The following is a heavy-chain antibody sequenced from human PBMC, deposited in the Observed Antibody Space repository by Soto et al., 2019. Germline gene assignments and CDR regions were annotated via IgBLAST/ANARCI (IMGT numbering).Heavy chain of an antibody. CDR3: ARVHGDYYYYYYMDV. J-gene: IGHJ6*03. D-gene: IGHD4-17*01. V-gene: IGHV4-34*01. Sequence: SETLSLSCAVYGGSFSGYYWSWIRQPPGKGLEWIGEIYYSGSTNYNPSLKSRVTISVDTSKNQFSLKLSSVTAADTAVYYCARVHGDYYYYYYMDVWGKGTTVTVSS. CDR2: IYYSGST. CDR1: GGSFSGYY.